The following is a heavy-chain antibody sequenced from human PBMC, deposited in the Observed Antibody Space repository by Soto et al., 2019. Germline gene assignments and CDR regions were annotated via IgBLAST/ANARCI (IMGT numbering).Heavy chain of an antibody. J-gene: IGHJ5*02. D-gene: IGHD2-15*01. Sequence: QVQLVQSGAEVKKPGSSVKVSCKASGGTFSRDAISWVRQAPGQGLEWMGGIIPMFGTAKYAQKFQGRITITADESTRTAYMELRSLRSEDTAVYYCARGVVVVAASQLGWFDPWGQGTLVTVSS. CDR2: IIPMFGTA. V-gene: IGHV1-69*01. CDR1: GGTFSRDA. CDR3: ARGVVVVAASQLGWFDP.